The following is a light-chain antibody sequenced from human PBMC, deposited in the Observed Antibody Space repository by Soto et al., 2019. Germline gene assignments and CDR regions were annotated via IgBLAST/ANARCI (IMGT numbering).Light chain of an antibody. CDR3: QHYGRGSPIA. V-gene: IGKV3-20*01. Sequence: PGERATLSCRASQSVSTNVAWYQQRPGQPPKLLIFGASSRATGIPARFSGSGSGTDFTLIINRLQPEDFALYFCQHYGRGSPIAFGLGTRLEIK. CDR2: GAS. CDR1: QSVSTN. J-gene: IGKJ5*01.